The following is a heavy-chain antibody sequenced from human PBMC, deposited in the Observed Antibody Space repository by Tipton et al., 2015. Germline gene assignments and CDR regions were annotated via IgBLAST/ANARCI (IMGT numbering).Heavy chain of an antibody. CDR2: ISQRDGT. CDR1: GGSVSSGSYY. V-gene: IGHV4-61*01. J-gene: IGHJ4*02. Sequence: TLSLTCTFSGGSVSSGSYYWGWIRQTPGKGLEWIGYISQRDGTKYNPSLKSRVTISVDTSKNQFSLKLSSVTAADTAVYYCARETTYYYDSSGGPVNYFDYWGQGTLVSVSS. CDR3: ARETTYYYDSSGGPVNYFDY. D-gene: IGHD3-22*01.